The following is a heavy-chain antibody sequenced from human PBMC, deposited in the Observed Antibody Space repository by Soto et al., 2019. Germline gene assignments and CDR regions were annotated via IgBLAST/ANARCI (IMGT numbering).Heavy chain of an antibody. CDR2: IYYTGRT. CDR1: GASISSSGYY. D-gene: IGHD6-13*01. V-gene: IGHV4-39*01. Sequence: SETLSLTCTVSGASISSSGYYWSWIRQPPGKGLEWIGYIYYTGRTYYNPSLKSRVTISVDTSKNQFSLKLSSVTAADTAVYYCARLGKYSSSWPFDYWGQGTLVTVSS. CDR3: ARLGKYSSSWPFDY. J-gene: IGHJ4*02.